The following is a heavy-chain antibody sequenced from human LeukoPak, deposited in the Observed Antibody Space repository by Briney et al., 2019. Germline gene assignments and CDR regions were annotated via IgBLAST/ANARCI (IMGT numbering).Heavy chain of an antibody. D-gene: IGHD3-22*01. CDR3: AGETDSSGYLDY. CDR2: ISPSGGST. Sequence: VASVKVSCKASGYIFTSYYIHWVRQAPGQGPEWMGVISPSGGSTTYAQKFQGRVTLTRDMSTSTDYLELSSLRSEDTAVYYCAGETDSSGYLDYWGQGTLVTVSS. J-gene: IGHJ4*02. CDR1: GYIFTSYY. V-gene: IGHV1-46*01.